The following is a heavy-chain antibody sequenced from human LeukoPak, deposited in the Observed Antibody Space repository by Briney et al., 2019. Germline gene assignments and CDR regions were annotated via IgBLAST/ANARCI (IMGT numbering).Heavy chain of an antibody. CDR1: GFTFSSYA. V-gene: IGHV3-30*04. D-gene: IGHD3-22*01. CDR2: TSYNGNNK. CDR3: AKGDNYYDSSGYYHVRALFDY. J-gene: IGHJ4*02. Sequence: PGRSLRLSRVATGFTFSSYAMHWVRQAPGKGLEWVAGTSYNGNNKFYADSVKGRFSISRDNSKNTLYLQMDSLRAEDTAVYYCAKGDNYYDSSGYYHVRALFDYWGQGALVTVSS.